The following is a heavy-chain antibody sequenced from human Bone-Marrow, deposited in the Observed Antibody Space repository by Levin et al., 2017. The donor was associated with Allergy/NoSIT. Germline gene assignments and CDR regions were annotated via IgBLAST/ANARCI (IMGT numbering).Heavy chain of an antibody. CDR3: VRYSNRYFAY. D-gene: IGHD4-11*01. Sequence: ETLSLTCAASGFTVSSNYMNWVRQAPGKGLEWVSVIYFDGSTYYTESVKGRFTISRDNSKNTVYLQMNSLRAEDTAVYFCVRYSNRYFAYWGEGTLVTVSS. CDR1: GFTVSSNY. CDR2: IYFDGST. V-gene: IGHV3-53*01. J-gene: IGHJ4*02.